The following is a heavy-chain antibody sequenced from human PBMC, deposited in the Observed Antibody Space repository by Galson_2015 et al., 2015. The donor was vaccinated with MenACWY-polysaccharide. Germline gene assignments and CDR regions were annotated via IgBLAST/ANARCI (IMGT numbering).Heavy chain of an antibody. V-gene: IGHV3-23*01. Sequence: SLRLSCAASGFNFTNYAMNWVRQAPGKGLEWVSSIGGSGTTYYADSVKGRFTISRDNSKNMVYLQMNSLRAEDTAIYYCAKENSGGICTSGWACWFDPWGQGSLVIVSS. CDR3: AKENSGGICTSGWACWFDP. J-gene: IGHJ5*02. CDR2: IGGSGTT. CDR1: GFNFTNYA. D-gene: IGHD2-15*01.